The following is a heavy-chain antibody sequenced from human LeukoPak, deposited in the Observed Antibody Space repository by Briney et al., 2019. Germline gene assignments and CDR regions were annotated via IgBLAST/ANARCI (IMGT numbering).Heavy chain of an antibody. CDR2: INPNSGGT. V-gene: IGHV1-2*02. D-gene: IGHD6-19*01. CDR1: GYTFTGYY. CDR3: ARDRAVLRAFDI. Sequence: ASVKVSCKASGYTFTGYYMHWVRQAPGQGLEWTGWINPNSGGTNYAQKFQGRVTMTRDTSISTAYMELSRLRSDDTAVYYCARDRAVLRAFDIWGRGTMVTVSS. J-gene: IGHJ3*02.